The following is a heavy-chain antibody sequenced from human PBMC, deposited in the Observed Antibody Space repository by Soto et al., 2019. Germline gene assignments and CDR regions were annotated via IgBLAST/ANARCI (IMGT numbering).Heavy chain of an antibody. CDR1: GYGFTSSG. Sequence: AKPSWKEPGYGFTSSGRRSVRHDHRQGLEWMGWISAYNGNTNYAQKLQGRVTMTTDTSTSTAYMELRSLRSDDTAVYYCARDLGRSYDYWSGYLPFDFWGQGTLVTVPS. CDR2: ISAYNGNT. CDR3: ARDLGRSYDYWSGYLPFDF. V-gene: IGHV1-18*01. D-gene: IGHD3-3*01. J-gene: IGHJ5*01.